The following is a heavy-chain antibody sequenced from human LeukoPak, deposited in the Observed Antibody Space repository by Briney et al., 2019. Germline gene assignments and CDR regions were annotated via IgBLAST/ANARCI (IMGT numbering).Heavy chain of an antibody. Sequence: PGGSLRLSCAASGFTFSSYWMSWVRQAPGKGLEWVANIKKDGSEKYYVDSVKGRFTISRDNAKNSLYLQMNSLRAEDTAVYYCARDRIQLWFAVDAFDIWGQGTMVTVSS. CDR2: IKKDGSEK. D-gene: IGHD5-18*01. CDR3: ARDRIQLWFAVDAFDI. V-gene: IGHV3-7*01. J-gene: IGHJ3*02. CDR1: GFTFSSYW.